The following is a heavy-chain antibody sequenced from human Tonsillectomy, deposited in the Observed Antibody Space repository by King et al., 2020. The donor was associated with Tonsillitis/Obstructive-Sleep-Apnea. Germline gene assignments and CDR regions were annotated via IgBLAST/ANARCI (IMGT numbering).Heavy chain of an antibody. D-gene: IGHD3-22*01. V-gene: IGHV3-30*01. CDR1: GFTFSSYA. CDR2: ISYDGSNK. CDR3: ARNPDSLDAFDM. Sequence: VQLVESGGGVVQPGRSLRLSCVASGFTFSSYAMHWVRQAPGKGLEWVAFISYDGSNKYYADSAKGRFTISRDNSKNTLYLQMNSLRAEDTAVYYCARNPDSLDAFDMWGQGARVTVSS. J-gene: IGHJ3*02.